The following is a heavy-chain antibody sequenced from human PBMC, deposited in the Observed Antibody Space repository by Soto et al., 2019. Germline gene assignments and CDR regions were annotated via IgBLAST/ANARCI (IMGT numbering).Heavy chain of an antibody. CDR3: ARLGDSSGIPFLTNWFDP. V-gene: IGHV4-39*01. CDR1: GGSISSSSYY. CDR2: IYYSGST. D-gene: IGHD3-22*01. J-gene: IGHJ5*02. Sequence: TSETLSLTCTVSGGSISSSSYYWGWIRQPPGKGLEWIGSIYYSGSTYYNPSLKSRVTISVDTSKNQFSLKLSSVTAADTAVYYCARLGDSSGIPFLTNWFDPWGQGTLVTVSS.